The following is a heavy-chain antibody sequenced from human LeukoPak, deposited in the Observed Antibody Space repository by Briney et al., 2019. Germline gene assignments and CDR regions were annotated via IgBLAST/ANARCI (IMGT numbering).Heavy chain of an antibody. J-gene: IGHJ4*02. CDR2: ISGGSSYI. CDR3: AREVFDY. Sequence: GGSLRLSCAVSGFTFSSYDMHWVRQAPGKGLEWVSSISGGSSYIYYADSVKGRFTISRDNAKNSLYLQMSSLRAEDTAVYYCAREVFDYWGQGTLVTVSS. CDR1: GFTFSSYD. V-gene: IGHV3-21*01.